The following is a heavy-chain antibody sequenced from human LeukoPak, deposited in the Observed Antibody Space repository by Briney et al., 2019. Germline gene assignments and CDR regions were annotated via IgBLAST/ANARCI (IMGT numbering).Heavy chain of an antibody. J-gene: IGHJ4*02. V-gene: IGHV4-4*02. CDR1: GGSISSSNW. D-gene: IGHD1-26*01. CDR2: IYYSGST. Sequence: SGTLSLTCAVSGGSISSSNWWSWVRQPPGKGLEWIGSIYYSGSTYYNPSLKSRVTISVDTSKNQFSLKLSSVTAADTAVYYCARQEEVGATSFDYWGQGTLVTVSS. CDR3: ARQEEVGATSFDY.